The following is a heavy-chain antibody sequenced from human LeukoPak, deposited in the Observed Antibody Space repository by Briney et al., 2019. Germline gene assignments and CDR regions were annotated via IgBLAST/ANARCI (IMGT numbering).Heavy chain of an antibody. CDR1: GYSFTSYY. CDR3: ARDISEIVGAIESDY. CDR2: INPSGGST. D-gene: IGHD1-26*01. V-gene: IGHV1-46*03. J-gene: IGHJ4*02. Sequence: ASVKFSCKASGYSFTSYYMHWVRQAPGQGLEWRGVINPSGGSTSYEQQFQGRVTMTSDTSTSTVYMELSSLRSEDTAVYYCARDISEIVGAIESDYWGQGTLVTVSS.